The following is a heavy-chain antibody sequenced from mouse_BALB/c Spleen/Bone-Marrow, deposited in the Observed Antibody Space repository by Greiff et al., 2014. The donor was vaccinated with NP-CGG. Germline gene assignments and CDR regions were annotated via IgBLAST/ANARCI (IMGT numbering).Heavy chain of an antibody. J-gene: IGHJ4*01. CDR1: GYTFTSYY. CDR3: IYYCNPYAMDY. Sequence: QVQLQQSGAELVKPGASVKLSCKASGYTFTSYYMYWVKQRPGQGLEWIGEINPSNGGTNFNEKFKSKATLTVDKSSSTAYMQLSSLTSEDSAVYYCIYYCNPYAMDYWGQGTSVTVSS. D-gene: IGHD2-1*01. V-gene: IGHV1S81*02. CDR2: INPSNGGT.